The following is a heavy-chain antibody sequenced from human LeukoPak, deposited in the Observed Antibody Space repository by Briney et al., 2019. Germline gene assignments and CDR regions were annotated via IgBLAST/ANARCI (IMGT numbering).Heavy chain of an antibody. CDR3: ARTPGYSSSHFDY. Sequence: NPGGSLRLSCAASGFTYSDYAMEWVRQTPGKGLEWVSSITPTTDNIYYTPSVEGRFTISRDNAKHSLYLQMNSLRDEDTAVYYCARTPGYSSSHFDYWGQGSLVTVSS. CDR1: GFTYSDYA. CDR2: ITPTTDNI. D-gene: IGHD6-13*01. J-gene: IGHJ4*02. V-gene: IGHV3-21*01.